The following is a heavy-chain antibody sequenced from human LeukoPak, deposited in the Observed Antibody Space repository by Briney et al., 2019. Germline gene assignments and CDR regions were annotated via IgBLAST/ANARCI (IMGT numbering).Heavy chain of an antibody. D-gene: IGHD3-10*01. CDR3: APQQTYGPYNWFDP. Sequence: GGSLRLSCVGSGFTISNYWMHWVRQAPGAGLVWVSRIHPDGSITTYADSVKGRFTISRDNAKNTLYLQMNSLRAEDTAVYYCAPQQTYGPYNWFDPWGQGTLVTVSS. CDR1: GFTISNYW. CDR2: IHPDGSIT. J-gene: IGHJ5*02. V-gene: IGHV3-74*03.